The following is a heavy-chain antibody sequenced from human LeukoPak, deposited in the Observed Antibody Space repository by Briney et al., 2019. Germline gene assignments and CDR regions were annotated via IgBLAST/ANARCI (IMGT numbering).Heavy chain of an antibody. CDR2: INPSGGST. Sequence: ASVKVSCKASGYTLTSYYMHWVRQAPGQGLEWMGIINPSGGSTSYAQKFQGRVTMTRDMSTSTVYMELSSLRSEDTAVYYCARDSAIFGVGDYWGQGTLVTVSS. CDR3: ARDSAIFGVGDY. CDR1: GYTLTSYY. D-gene: IGHD3-3*01. J-gene: IGHJ4*02. V-gene: IGHV1-46*01.